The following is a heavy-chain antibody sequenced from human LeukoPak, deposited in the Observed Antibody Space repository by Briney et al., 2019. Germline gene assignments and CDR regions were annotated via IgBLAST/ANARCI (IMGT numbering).Heavy chain of an antibody. CDR3: ARGVRYYDFWSGHDGTYYFDY. V-gene: IGHV3-66*01. J-gene: IGHJ4*02. Sequence: GGSLRLSCAASGFTVSSNYMSWVRQAPGKGLEWVSVIYSGGSTYYADSVKGRFTISRDNSKNTLYLQMNSLRAEGTAVYYCARGVRYYDFWSGHDGTYYFDYWGQGTLVTVSS. D-gene: IGHD3-3*01. CDR1: GFTVSSNY. CDR2: IYSGGST.